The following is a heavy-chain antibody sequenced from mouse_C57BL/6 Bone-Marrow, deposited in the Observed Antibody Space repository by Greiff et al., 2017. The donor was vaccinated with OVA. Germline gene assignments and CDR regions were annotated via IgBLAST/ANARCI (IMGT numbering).Heavy chain of an antibody. Sequence: LQESGPELVKPGASVKISCKASGYAFSSSWMNWVKQRPGKGLEWIGRIYPGDGDTNYNGKFKGKATLTADKSSSTAYMQLSSLTSEDSAVYFCARCDDGHWYFDVWGTGTTVTVSS. CDR3: ARCDDGHWYFDV. D-gene: IGHD2-3*01. J-gene: IGHJ1*03. V-gene: IGHV1-82*01. CDR1: GYAFSSSW. CDR2: IYPGDGDT.